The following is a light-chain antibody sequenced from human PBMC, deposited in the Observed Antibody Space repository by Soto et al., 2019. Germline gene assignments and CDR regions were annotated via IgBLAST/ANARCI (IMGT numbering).Light chain of an antibody. Sequence: DVVLTQSPLSLPVTPGEPASISCRSSQSLLHSNGYNYLDWYLQKPGQSPQLLIYLGSTRASGVPDRFSGSGSGTDFTLKISRVEAEDVGVYYCMQGLQASTFGQGTKLEIK. J-gene: IGKJ2*01. CDR1: QSLLHSNGYNY. V-gene: IGKV2-28*01. CDR3: MQGLQAST. CDR2: LGS.